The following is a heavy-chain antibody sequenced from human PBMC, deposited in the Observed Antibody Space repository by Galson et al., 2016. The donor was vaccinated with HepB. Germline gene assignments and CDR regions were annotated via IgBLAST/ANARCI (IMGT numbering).Heavy chain of an antibody. V-gene: IGHV1-3*01. Sequence: SVKVSCKASGYTFNDFGIHWVRQAPGQRPEWMGWTSAGNDDTKYSQKFQGRLIVSRDTFANSAYLDLSSLRSEDTAVYYCAREGWAAAGPFDNWGQGTRVTVSS. D-gene: IGHD6-13*01. CDR1: GYTFNDFG. J-gene: IGHJ4*02. CDR2: TSAGNDDT. CDR3: AREGWAAAGPFDN.